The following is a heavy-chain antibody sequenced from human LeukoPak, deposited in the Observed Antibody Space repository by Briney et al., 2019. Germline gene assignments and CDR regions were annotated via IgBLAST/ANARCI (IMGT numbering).Heavy chain of an antibody. CDR2: ISTYNGNT. V-gene: IGHV1-18*04. J-gene: IGHJ6*02. CDR3: ARDRRYDFWSGYYNYKYYYYGMDV. Sequence: ASVKVSCKASGYTFSGYYIHWVRQAPGQGLEWMGWISTYNGNTNYAHKFQGRVTLTTDTSTSTASMELRSLRSDDTAVYYCARDRRYDFWSGYYNYKYYYYGMDVWGQGTTVTVSS. CDR1: GYTFSGYY. D-gene: IGHD3-3*01.